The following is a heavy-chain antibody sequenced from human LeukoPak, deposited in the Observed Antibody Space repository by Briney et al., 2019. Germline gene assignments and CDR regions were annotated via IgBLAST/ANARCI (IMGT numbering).Heavy chain of an antibody. D-gene: IGHD2-2*02. Sequence: SETLSLTCAVSGYSISSGYYWDWIRQPPGKGLEWIGSIYHSGSTYYNPSLKSRVTISVDTSKNQFSLKLSSVTAADTAVYYCARHRDIVVVPAAIIRGSPRWFDPWGQGTLVTVSS. V-gene: IGHV4-38-2*01. CDR3: ARHRDIVVVPAAIIRGSPRWFDP. J-gene: IGHJ5*02. CDR2: IYHSGST. CDR1: GYSISSGYY.